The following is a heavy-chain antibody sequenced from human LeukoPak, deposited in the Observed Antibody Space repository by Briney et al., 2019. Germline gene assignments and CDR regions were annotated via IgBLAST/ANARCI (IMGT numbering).Heavy chain of an antibody. CDR3: TTGFAAGAYYYYYYYMDV. CDR2: IKSKTDGGTT. CDR1: GFTFSSYS. D-gene: IGHD3-10*01. Sequence: PGGSLRLSCAASGFTFSSYSMNWVRQAPGKGLEWVGRIKSKTDGGTTDYAAPVKGRFTISRDDSKNTLYLQMNSLKTEDTAVYYCTTGFAAGAYYYYYYYMDVWGKGTTVTISS. J-gene: IGHJ6*03. V-gene: IGHV3-15*01.